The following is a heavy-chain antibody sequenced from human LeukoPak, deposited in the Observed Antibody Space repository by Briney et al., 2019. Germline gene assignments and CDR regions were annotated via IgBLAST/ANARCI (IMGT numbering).Heavy chain of an antibody. D-gene: IGHD6-13*01. V-gene: IGHV4-59*12. Sequence: PSETLSLTCTVSRGSISGYQWSWIRQPPGKGLQWIGNTSYSGSTNYNPSLKSRVTISVDTSKNQFSLKLSSVTAADTAVYYCARDGARIAAAGTLYYYYYMDVWGKGTTVTVSS. CDR2: TSYSGST. CDR1: RGSISGYQ. CDR3: ARDGARIAAAGTLYYYYYMDV. J-gene: IGHJ6*03.